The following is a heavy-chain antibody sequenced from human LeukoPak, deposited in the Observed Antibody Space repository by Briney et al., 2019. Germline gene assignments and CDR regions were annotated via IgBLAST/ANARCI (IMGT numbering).Heavy chain of an antibody. J-gene: IGHJ6*02. Sequence: GGSLRLSCAASGFTVSSKYMSWVRQAPGKGLEWVSVIYSGGTTYYADSVKGRFTISRDEPKNTLYLQMNSLRAEDTAVYYCARHFGVVTKGVYYYYYGTDVWGQGTTVTVSS. D-gene: IGHD3-3*01. CDR3: ARHFGVVTKGVYYYYYGTDV. V-gene: IGHV3-66*04. CDR1: GFTVSSKY. CDR2: IYSGGTT.